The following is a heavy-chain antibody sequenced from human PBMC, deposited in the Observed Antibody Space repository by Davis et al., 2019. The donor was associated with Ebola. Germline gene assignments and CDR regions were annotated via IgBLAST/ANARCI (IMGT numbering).Heavy chain of an antibody. CDR1: GFTFTKAW. V-gene: IGHV3-15*01. D-gene: IGHD6-6*01. CDR2: IKSRTDGGTP. J-gene: IGHJ5*02. CDR3: TTDRGIASRPLFDL. Sequence: GEFLKISCTASGFTFTKAWMGWVRQAPGKGLEPVGRIKSRTDGGTPDYAAPVKGRFTISRDDSKTTVYLQMNSLKTDDTAMYYCTTDRGIASRPLFDLWGQGTLVTVSS.